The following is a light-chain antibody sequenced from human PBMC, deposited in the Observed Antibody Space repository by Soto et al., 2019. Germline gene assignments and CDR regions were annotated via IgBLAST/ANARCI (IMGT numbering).Light chain of an antibody. V-gene: IGLV1-51*01. J-gene: IGLJ3*02. CDR1: SSNIGNNY. CDR3: GTWDSSLSAGV. CDR2: DNS. Sequence: QSVLTQPPSVSAAPGQRVTISFSGSSSNIGNNYVSWYQQLPGTAPKLLIYDNSKRPSGIPDRFSASKSGTSATLGITGLQTGDEADYFCGTWDSSLSAGVFGGGTQLT.